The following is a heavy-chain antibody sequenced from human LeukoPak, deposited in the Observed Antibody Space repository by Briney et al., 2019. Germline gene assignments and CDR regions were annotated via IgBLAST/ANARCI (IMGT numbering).Heavy chain of an antibody. D-gene: IGHD2-21*02. CDR1: GYTLTELS. CDR3: ATAYCGGDCYPRYWYFDL. CDR2: FDPEDGET. J-gene: IGHJ2*01. V-gene: IGHV1-24*01. Sequence: ASVKVSCKVSGYTLTELSMHWVRQAPGKGLEWMGGFDPEDGETIYAQKFQGRVTMTEDTSADTAYMELSSLRSEDTAVYYCATAYCGGDCYPRYWYFDLWGRGTLVTVSS.